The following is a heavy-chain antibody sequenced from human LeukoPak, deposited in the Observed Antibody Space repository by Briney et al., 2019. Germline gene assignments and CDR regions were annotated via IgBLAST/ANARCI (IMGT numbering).Heavy chain of an antibody. J-gene: IGHJ4*02. CDR1: GFTFTTYS. CDR3: ARGHTAVTRHFDF. D-gene: IGHD4-17*01. Sequence: GGSLRLSCEASGFTFTTYSMTWVRQAPGKGLEWVPIISSGSSAIFSADALKGRFTISRDDAKNLLYLDMNSLRAEDMAVYYCARGHTAVTRHFDFWGQGTLVTVSS. CDR2: ISSGSSAI. V-gene: IGHV3-21*01.